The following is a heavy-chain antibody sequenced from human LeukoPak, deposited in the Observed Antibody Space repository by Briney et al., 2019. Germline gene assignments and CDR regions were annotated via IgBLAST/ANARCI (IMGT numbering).Heavy chain of an antibody. CDR3: ASPEGVDYYGSGSYFVY. D-gene: IGHD3-10*01. CDR2: IYHSGST. Sequence: SETLSLTCAVSGGSISSSNWWSWVRQPPGKGLEWIGEIYHSGSTNYNPSLKSRVTISVDKSKNQFSLKLSSVTAADTAVYYCASPEGVDYYGSGSYFVYWGQGTLVTVSS. V-gene: IGHV4-4*02. J-gene: IGHJ4*02. CDR1: GGSISSSNW.